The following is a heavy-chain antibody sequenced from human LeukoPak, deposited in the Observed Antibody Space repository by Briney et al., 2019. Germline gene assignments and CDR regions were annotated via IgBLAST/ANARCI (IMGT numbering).Heavy chain of an antibody. D-gene: IGHD4-17*01. Sequence: GGSPRLSCAASGFTFSSYSMNWVRLAPGKGLEWVSSISSSSSYIDYADSVKGRFTISRDNAKNSLYLQMNSLRAEDTAVYYCARDYGDYTSYYYYMDVWGKGTTVTVSS. CDR1: GFTFSSYS. V-gene: IGHV3-21*01. CDR3: ARDYGDYTSYYYYMDV. J-gene: IGHJ6*03. CDR2: ISSSSSYI.